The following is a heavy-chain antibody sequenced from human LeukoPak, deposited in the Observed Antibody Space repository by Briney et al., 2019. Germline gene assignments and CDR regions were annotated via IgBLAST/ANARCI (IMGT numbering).Heavy chain of an antibody. Sequence: ASVKVSCKASGYTFTSYYMHWVRQAPGQGLEWMGMINPSGGSTTYAQKFQGRVTMTRDTSTSTVYMELSSLRFEDTAVYYCTRVRGGGTWTFLYWGQGTLVTVSS. CDR2: INPSGGST. J-gene: IGHJ4*02. D-gene: IGHD1-26*01. CDR1: GYTFTSYY. V-gene: IGHV1-46*01. CDR3: TRVRGGGTWTFLY.